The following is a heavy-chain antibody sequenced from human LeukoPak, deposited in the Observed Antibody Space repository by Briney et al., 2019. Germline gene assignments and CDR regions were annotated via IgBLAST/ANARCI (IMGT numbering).Heavy chain of an antibody. V-gene: IGHV3-23*01. J-gene: IGHJ4*02. CDR2: ISGSGGST. Sequence: GGSLRLSCAASGFTFSSYAMSWVRQAPGKGLEWVSAISGSGGSTYYADSVKGRFTISRDNSKNTLCLQMNSLRAEDTAVYYCAKDHSWYYYDSSGYYYALDYWGQGTLVTVSS. CDR1: GFTFSSYA. CDR3: AKDHSWYYYDSSGYYYALDY. D-gene: IGHD3-22*01.